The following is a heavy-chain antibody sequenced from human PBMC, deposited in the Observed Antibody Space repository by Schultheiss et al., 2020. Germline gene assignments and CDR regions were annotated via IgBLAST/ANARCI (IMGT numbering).Heavy chain of an antibody. CDR3: ARRCTSCYRNYYYGMDV. CDR2: IYCGST. Sequence: SETLSLTCTVSGGSISSSSYYWGWIRQPPGKGLEWIGSIYCGSTYYNPSLKSRVTISVDTSKNQFSLKLSSVTAADTAVYYCARRCTSCYRNYYYGMDVWGKGTTVNGYS. D-gene: IGHD2-2*01. CDR1: GGSISSSSYY. V-gene: IGHV4-39*07. J-gene: IGHJ6*04.